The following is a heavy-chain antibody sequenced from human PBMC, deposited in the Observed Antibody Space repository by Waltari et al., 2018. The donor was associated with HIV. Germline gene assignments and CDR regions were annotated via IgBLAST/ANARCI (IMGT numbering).Heavy chain of an antibody. D-gene: IGHD1-26*01. V-gene: IGHV1-8*01. CDR2: MNPNSGNT. J-gene: IGHJ4*02. CDR3: ARGRSGNYRGNSVVDY. CDR1: GYTFTTYA. Sequence: QVQLVQSGAEVKKPGASVKVSCKASGYTFTTYAINWVRQATGQGLEGMGRMNPNSGNTGYAQKFQGRVTMTRNTSITTAHMELSSLRSDDTAVYYCARGRSGNYRGNSVVDYWGQGTLVTVSS.